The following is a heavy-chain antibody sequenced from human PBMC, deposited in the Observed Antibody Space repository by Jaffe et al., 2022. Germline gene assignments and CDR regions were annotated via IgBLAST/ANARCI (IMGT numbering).Heavy chain of an antibody. J-gene: IGHJ4*02. V-gene: IGHV3-15*01. CDR3: TTGPPQWLEHYFDY. CDR1: GFTFSNAW. D-gene: IGHD6-19*01. Sequence: EVQLVESGGGLVKPGGSLRLSCAASGFTFSNAWMSWVRQAPGKGLEWVGRIKSKTDGGTTDYAAPVKGRFTISRDDSKNTLYLQMNSLKTEDTAVYYCTTGPPQWLEHYFDYWGQGTLVTVSS. CDR2: IKSKTDGGTT.